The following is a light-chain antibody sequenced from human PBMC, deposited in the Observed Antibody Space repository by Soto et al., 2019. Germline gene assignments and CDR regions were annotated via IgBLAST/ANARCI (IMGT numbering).Light chain of an antibody. CDR3: QQYGSYPLT. Sequence: EVVLTQSPGALSLSPGERATLSCRASQSVDSSYFAWYQQRPGQAPRLLIYETSSRATGIPDRFSGSGSGTDLTLTVRRLEPEDFAVYFCQQYGSYPLTFGGGTKVEIK. CDR1: QSVDSSY. V-gene: IGKV3-20*01. CDR2: ETS. J-gene: IGKJ4*01.